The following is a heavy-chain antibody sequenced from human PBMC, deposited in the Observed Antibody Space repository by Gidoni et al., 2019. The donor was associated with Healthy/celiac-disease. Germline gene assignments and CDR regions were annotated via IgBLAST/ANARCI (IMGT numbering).Heavy chain of an antibody. J-gene: IGHJ3*02. CDR2: ISSNGGST. Sequence: EVQLLEPGGGLVQPGGSLSPSCSAPGLTSRSYAMHWVRQAPGKGLEYVSAISSNGGSTYYADSVKGRFTISRDNSKNTLYLQMSSLRAEDTAVYYCVKGCIAVAGSAFDIWGQGTMVTVSS. CDR3: VKGCIAVAGSAFDI. V-gene: IGHV3-64D*06. D-gene: IGHD6-19*01. CDR1: GLTSRSYA.